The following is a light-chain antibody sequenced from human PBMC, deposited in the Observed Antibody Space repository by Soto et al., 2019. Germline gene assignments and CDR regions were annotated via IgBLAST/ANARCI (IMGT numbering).Light chain of an antibody. Sequence: QSALTQPPSVSGAPGQRVTISCTGSSSNIGAGYDVHWYQQLPGTAPKLLIYANSNRPSGVPGRFSGSKSGTSASLAIAGLQAEDEADYSCQSYDRSLSGYVFGTGTKLTVL. CDR1: SSNIGAGYD. V-gene: IGLV1-40*01. CDR2: ANS. CDR3: QSYDRSLSGYV. J-gene: IGLJ1*01.